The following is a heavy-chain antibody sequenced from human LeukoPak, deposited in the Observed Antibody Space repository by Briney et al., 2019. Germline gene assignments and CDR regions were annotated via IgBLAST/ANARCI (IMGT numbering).Heavy chain of an antibody. Sequence: GGSLRLSCAASGFNFSDHYMSWVRQTPGRGLEWVTYISGSGATLHHADSVKGRFTISRDNVKNSLSLQMNSLRAEDTALYYCARALYGSSGYYDYWGQGILVTVSS. CDR3: ARALYGSSGYYDY. D-gene: IGHD3-22*01. CDR1: GFNFSDHY. V-gene: IGHV3-11*01. CDR2: ISGSGATL. J-gene: IGHJ4*02.